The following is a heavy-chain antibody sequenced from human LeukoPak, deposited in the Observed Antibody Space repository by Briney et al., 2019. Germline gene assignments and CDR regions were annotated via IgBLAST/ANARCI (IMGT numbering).Heavy chain of an antibody. CDR3: ARDNSAISDCSSASCFHFTY. Sequence: ASVKVSFKSSGYTFTIYGITLLRHAPVQGLELMGLISTYNGNTNYAYKVQGRVTMTTDTSTSTDSLELRRLRSADTAVYYCARDNSAISDCSSASCFHFTYWGQGTLVTVSS. CDR2: ISTYNGNT. V-gene: IGHV1-18*01. CDR1: GYTFTIYG. J-gene: IGHJ4*02. D-gene: IGHD2-2*01.